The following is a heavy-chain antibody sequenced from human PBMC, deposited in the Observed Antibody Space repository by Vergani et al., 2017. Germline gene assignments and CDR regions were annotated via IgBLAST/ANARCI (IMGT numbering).Heavy chain of an antibody. CDR3: ARRLLGERGKNWFDP. D-gene: IGHD1-1*01. J-gene: IGHJ5*02. CDR1: GYTFTSYY. CDR2: INPSGGST. Sequence: QVQLVQSGAEVKKPGASVKVSCKASGYTFTSYYMHWVRQAPGQGLEWMGIINPSGGSTNYAQKLQGRVTMTTDTSTSTAYMELRSLRSDDTAVYYCARRLLGERGKNWFDPWGQGTLVTVSS. V-gene: IGHV1-46*01.